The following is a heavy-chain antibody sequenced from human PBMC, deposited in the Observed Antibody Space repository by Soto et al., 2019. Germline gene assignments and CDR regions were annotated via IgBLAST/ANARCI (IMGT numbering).Heavy chain of an antibody. CDR3: ARDPPGSGWAFDS. V-gene: IGHV3-33*01. CDR1: GFIFRSYA. D-gene: IGHD6-25*01. Sequence: QVQLVESGGGVVQPGRSLRLSCGASGFIFRSYAMHWVRQAPAKGLEWVAVIWNDGSNEYYADSVKGRFTIFRDNSKNTLYLQMNSLRAEDTAVYYCARDPPGSGWAFDSWGQGTLVTVSS. CDR2: IWNDGSNE. J-gene: IGHJ4*02.